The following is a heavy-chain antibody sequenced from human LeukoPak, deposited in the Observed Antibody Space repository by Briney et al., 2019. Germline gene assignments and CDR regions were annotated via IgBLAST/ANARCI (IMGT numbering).Heavy chain of an antibody. V-gene: IGHV4-38-2*02. CDR2: SYETGRT. J-gene: IGHJ4*02. CDR1: DYSISGSPYY. Sequence: SETLSLTCIVPDYSISGSPYYWGWVRQPPGKGLEWIGSSYETGRTYYNPSLKSRVTISVDRSKNQFSLRLTSVTAADTAVYYCASSGIAAAGTPHYWGQGTLVTVSS. D-gene: IGHD6-13*01. CDR3: ASSGIAAAGTPHY.